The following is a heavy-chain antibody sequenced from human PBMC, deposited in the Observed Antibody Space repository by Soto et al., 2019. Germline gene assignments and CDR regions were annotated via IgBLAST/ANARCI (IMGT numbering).Heavy chain of an antibody. J-gene: IGHJ6*02. CDR1: GFTFSNAW. V-gene: IGHV3-15*01. Sequence: GGSLSLSCAASGFTFSNAWMSWVRQAPGKGLEWVGRIKSKTDGGTTDYAAPVKGRFTISRDDSKNTLYLQMNSLKTEDTAVYYCTTGPAAGIGYYYYYGMDVWGQGTTVTV. CDR3: TTGPAAGIGYYYYYGMDV. CDR2: IKSKTDGGTT. D-gene: IGHD6-13*01.